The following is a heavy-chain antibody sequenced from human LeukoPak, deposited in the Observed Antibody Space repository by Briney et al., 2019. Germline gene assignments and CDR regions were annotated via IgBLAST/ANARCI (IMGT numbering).Heavy chain of an antibody. CDR1: GDSVTGYY. Sequence: SETLSLTCTVFGDSVTGYYLNWVRQPPGKGLKWIGHVYKIETTNYNPSLKSRLTISADTSKNQFSLKLRSVTAADTALYYCGIGVEWQPDYWGQGALGTVSS. V-gene: IGHV4-59*02. D-gene: IGHD1-26*01. J-gene: IGHJ4*02. CDR3: GIGVEWQPDY. CDR2: VYKIETT.